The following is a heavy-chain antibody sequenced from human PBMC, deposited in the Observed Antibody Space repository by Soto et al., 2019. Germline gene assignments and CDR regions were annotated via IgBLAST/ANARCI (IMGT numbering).Heavy chain of an antibody. CDR2: INTNTGNP. V-gene: IGHV7-4-1*01. D-gene: IGHD3-3*01. Sequence: ASVKVSCKASGYTFTSYAMNWVRQAPGQGLEWMGWINTNTGNPTYAQGFTGRFVFSVDTSVSTAYLQICSLKAEDTAVYYCARDGVRTYYDFWSGYYTSDAFDIWGQGTMVTVSS. CDR1: GYTFTSYA. CDR3: ARDGVRTYYDFWSGYYTSDAFDI. J-gene: IGHJ3*02.